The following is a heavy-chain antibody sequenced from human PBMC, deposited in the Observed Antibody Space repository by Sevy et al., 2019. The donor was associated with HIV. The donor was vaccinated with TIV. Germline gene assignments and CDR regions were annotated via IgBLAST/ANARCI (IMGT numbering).Heavy chain of an antibody. CDR1: GFTFDDYG. CDR2: INWNGGST. D-gene: IGHD3-22*01. Sequence: GGSLRLSCAASGFTFDDYGMSWVRQAPGKGLEWVSGINWNGGSTGYADSVKGRFTISRDNAKNSLYLQMNSLRAEDTALYHCARAGYYDSSGPRVGYYYYYYMDVWGKWTTVTVSS. J-gene: IGHJ6*03. V-gene: IGHV3-20*01. CDR3: ARAGYYDSSGPRVGYYYYYYMDV.